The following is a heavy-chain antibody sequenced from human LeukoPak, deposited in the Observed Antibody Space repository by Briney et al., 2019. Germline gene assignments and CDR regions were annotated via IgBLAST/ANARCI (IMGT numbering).Heavy chain of an antibody. V-gene: IGHV3-64D*06. J-gene: IGHJ4*02. Sequence: PGGSLRLSCSASGFTFSSYAMHWVRQAPGSGLEYVSAISSNGGSTYCADSVKGRFTISRDNSKNTLYLQMSSLRAEDTAVYYCVKAWMDYPPFDYWGQGTLVTVSS. CDR2: ISSNGGST. CDR3: VKAWMDYPPFDY. CDR1: GFTFSSYA. D-gene: IGHD3/OR15-3a*01.